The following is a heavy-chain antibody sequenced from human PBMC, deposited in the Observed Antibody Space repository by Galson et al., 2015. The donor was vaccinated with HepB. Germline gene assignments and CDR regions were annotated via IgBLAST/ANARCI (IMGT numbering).Heavy chain of an antibody. CDR2: INAGNGNT. J-gene: IGHJ5*02. CDR1: GYTFTSYA. Sequence: SVKVSCKASGYTFTSYAMHWVRQAPGQRLEWMGWINAGNGNTKYSQKFQGRVTITRDTSASTAYMELSSLRSEDTAVYYCARDHYYDSSGYYWLNWFDPWGQGTLVTVSS. D-gene: IGHD3-22*01. V-gene: IGHV1-3*01. CDR3: ARDHYYDSSGYYWLNWFDP.